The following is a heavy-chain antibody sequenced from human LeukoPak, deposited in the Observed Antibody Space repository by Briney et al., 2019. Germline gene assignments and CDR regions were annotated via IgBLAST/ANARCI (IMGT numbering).Heavy chain of an antibody. CDR3: ARGGSTYSSSGTDYYYYYGMDV. V-gene: IGHV6-1*01. Sequence: SQTLSLTCAISGDSVSSNSAAWNWIRQSPSRGLEWLGRTYYRSKWYNDYAVSVKSRITINPDTSKNQFSLQLNSVTPEVTTVYYCARGGSTYSSSGTDYYYYYGMDVWGQGTTVTVSS. J-gene: IGHJ6*02. CDR1: GDSVSSNSAA. D-gene: IGHD6-6*01. CDR2: TYYRSKWYN.